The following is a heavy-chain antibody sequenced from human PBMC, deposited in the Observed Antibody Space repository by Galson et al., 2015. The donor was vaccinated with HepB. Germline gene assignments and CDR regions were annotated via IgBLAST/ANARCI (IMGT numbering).Heavy chain of an antibody. J-gene: IGHJ6*02. Sequence: SVKVSCKAFGGTFSDYAVTWVRQAPGQGLEWMGGTIPTVNIANYAQKVQGRVTITADERTNTGYMEVTNLRYEDTAVYYCARAAQLERRADGHYYYYIMDVWGQGTTVTVSS. D-gene: IGHD1-1*01. CDR1: GGTFSDYA. CDR3: ARAAQLERRADGHYYYYIMDV. V-gene: IGHV1-69*10. CDR2: TIPTVNIA.